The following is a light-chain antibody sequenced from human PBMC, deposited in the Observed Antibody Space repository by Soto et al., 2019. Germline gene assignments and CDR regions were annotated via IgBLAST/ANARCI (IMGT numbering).Light chain of an antibody. CDR2: AAS. Sequence: DIQMTQSPSSLSASVGDRVTITCRASQGISNYLAWYQQKPGKVPKLLIYAASTLPSGVPSRFSGSGSGTDSTPTISTLQPEDVESYYCQNYTSAPFTFAPGTEVDIK. CDR3: QNYTSAPFT. V-gene: IGKV1-27*01. J-gene: IGKJ3*01. CDR1: QGISNY.